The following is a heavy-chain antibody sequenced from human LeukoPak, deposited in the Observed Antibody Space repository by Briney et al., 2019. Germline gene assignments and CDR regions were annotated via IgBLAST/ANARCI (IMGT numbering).Heavy chain of an antibody. CDR3: AKEGDGYNDY. Sequence: GGSLRLSCAASGFTFSSYAMSWVRQAPGKGLEWVSTISASGGSTYYSDSVKGRFTISRDNSKNTLYLQMNALRAEDTALYYCAKEGDGYNDYWGQGTLVTVSS. CDR1: GFTFSSYA. CDR2: ISASGGST. J-gene: IGHJ4*02. V-gene: IGHV3-23*01. D-gene: IGHD5-24*01.